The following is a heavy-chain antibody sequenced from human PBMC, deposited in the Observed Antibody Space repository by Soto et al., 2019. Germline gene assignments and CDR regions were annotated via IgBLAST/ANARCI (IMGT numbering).Heavy chain of an antibody. V-gene: IGHV3-48*01. CDR1: GFTFSSYG. J-gene: IGHJ4*02. D-gene: IGHD3-10*01. CDR2: ISSGTVTT. Sequence: EVQLVNSGGGLVQPGGSLRLSCAASGFTFSSYGMNWVRQAPGKGLEWVSYISSGTVTTNYADSVKGRFTISRDNAKNSLYLQMNSLRAEDTAVYYCARDRGDYWGQGTLVTVSS. CDR3: ARDRGDY.